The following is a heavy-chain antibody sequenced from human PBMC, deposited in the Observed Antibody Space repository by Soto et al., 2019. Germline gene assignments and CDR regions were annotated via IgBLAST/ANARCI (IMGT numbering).Heavy chain of an antibody. Sequence: SETLSRTCAVSGDSVNNNYWWSWVRQSPGRGLEWIGEIFHSGSTNYNPSLESRVTMSLDKSKNHFSLKLTSVTAADTAMYYCARDPGGATGDYVGCYDPWCQGTLVTVSS. CDR3: ARDPGGATGDYVGCYDP. J-gene: IGHJ5*02. V-gene: IGHV4-4*02. CDR1: GDSVNNNYW. CDR2: IFHSGST. D-gene: IGHD2-21*02.